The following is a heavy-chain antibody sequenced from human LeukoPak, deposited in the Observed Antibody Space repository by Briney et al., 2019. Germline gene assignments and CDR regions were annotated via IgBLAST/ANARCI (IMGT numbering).Heavy chain of an antibody. Sequence: ASVKVSCKASGYTFTGYYMHWVRQAPGQGLEWMGWINPNSGGTNYAQKLQGRVTMTTDTSTSTAYMELRSLRSDDTAVYYCARIIAARPGGNWFDPWGQGTLVTVSS. J-gene: IGHJ5*02. V-gene: IGHV1-2*02. CDR3: ARIIAARPGGNWFDP. D-gene: IGHD6-6*01. CDR2: INPNSGGT. CDR1: GYTFTGYY.